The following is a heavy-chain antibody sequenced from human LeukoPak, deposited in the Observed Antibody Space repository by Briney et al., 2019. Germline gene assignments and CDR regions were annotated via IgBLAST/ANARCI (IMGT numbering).Heavy chain of an antibody. CDR3: ARYPPAGTAMGDYFDY. CDR2: IYSGGST. Sequence: GGSLRLSCAASGFTVSSNYMSWVRQAPGKGLEWVSVIYSGGSTYYADSVKGRFTISRDNSKNTLYLQMNSLRAEDTAVYYCARYPPAGTAMGDYFDYWGQGTLVTVSS. CDR1: GFTVSSNY. J-gene: IGHJ4*02. V-gene: IGHV3-53*01. D-gene: IGHD5-18*01.